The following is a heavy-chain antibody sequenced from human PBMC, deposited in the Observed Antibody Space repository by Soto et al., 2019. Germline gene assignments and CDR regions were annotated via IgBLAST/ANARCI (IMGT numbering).Heavy chain of an antibody. CDR3: ARDGYDSSGDSEYFQY. J-gene: IGHJ1*01. CDR1: GFTFSTYE. D-gene: IGHD3-22*01. CDR2: ISSSGSSI. V-gene: IGHV3-48*03. Sequence: GGSLRLSCAASGFTFSTYEMNWVRQAPGKGLEWISYISSSGSSIYYADSVKGRFTISRDNAWNSLHLQMNSLRVEDTAVYYCARDGYDSSGDSEYFQYWGQGTLVTVSS.